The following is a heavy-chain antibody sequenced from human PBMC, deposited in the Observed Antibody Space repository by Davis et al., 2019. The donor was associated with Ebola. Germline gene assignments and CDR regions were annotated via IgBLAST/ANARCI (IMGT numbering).Heavy chain of an antibody. V-gene: IGHV1-46*01. CDR3: ARVIYYYDSSGYSDS. CDR2: INPSDGST. D-gene: IGHD3-22*01. J-gene: IGHJ4*02. Sequence: ASVKVSCKASGYTFTSYYMNWVRQAPGQGLEWMGIINPSDGSTKYAQRFQDRVTMTRDTSTNTVHMELRSLRSEDTARYYCARVIYYYDSSGYSDSWGQGTLVTVSS. CDR1: GYTFTSYY.